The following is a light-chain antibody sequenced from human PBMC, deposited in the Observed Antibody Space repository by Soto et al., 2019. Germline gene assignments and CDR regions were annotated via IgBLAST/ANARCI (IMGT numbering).Light chain of an antibody. J-gene: IGLJ2*01. CDR1: MRDVGAYNL. CDR3: SSYAGSNIPVV. CDR2: EVS. Sequence: QSALTQPASVSGSPGQSITISCAGTMRDVGAYNLVSWYQQHPGRAPQLIIYEVSKRPSGVPDRFSGSKSGNTASLTVSGLQAEDEADYYCSSYAGSNIPVVFGGGTQLTVL. V-gene: IGLV2-8*01.